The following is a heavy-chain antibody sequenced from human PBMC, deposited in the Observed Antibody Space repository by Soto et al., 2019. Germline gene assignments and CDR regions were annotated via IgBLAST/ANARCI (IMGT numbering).Heavy chain of an antibody. V-gene: IGHV4-59*01. J-gene: IGHJ4*02. CDR3: ARSWHIFGGVV. D-gene: IGHD3-16*01. CDR1: GASMTNYY. CDR2: VYYTGST. Sequence: TLSLTCTVSGASMTNYYGSWVRQAPGKLLEHIGYVYYTGSTNYNPSLKSRVTISVDTSNNQFSLKLRSVTAADTAIYYCARSWHIFGGVVWGQGSLVTVSS.